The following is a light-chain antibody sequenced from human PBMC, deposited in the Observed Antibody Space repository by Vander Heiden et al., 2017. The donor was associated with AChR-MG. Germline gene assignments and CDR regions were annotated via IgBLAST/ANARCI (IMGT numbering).Light chain of an antibody. Sequence: SALTQPPSVSGSPGQSVTISCTGTSSDVGTYNRVSWYQQAPGTAPKLILYEVTKRPSGVPDRFSGSKSGNTASLTISGLQAEDETDYYCSSFTGSNTYVFGTGTKVTVL. CDR3: SSFTGSNTYV. V-gene: IGLV2-18*02. CDR1: SSDVGTYNR. J-gene: IGLJ1*01. CDR2: EVT.